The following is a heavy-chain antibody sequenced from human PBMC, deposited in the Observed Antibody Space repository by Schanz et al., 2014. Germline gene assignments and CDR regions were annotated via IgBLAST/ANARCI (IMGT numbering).Heavy chain of an antibody. D-gene: IGHD3-10*01. V-gene: IGHV3-30*03. CDR2: ISHDGSNK. J-gene: IGHJ5*02. CDR3: ARAPPLVRGIAGWFGP. Sequence: QVQLVESGGGLVKPGGSLRLSCAASGFSFSDYYMSWIRQAPGKGLEWVALISHDGSNKNSADSVKGRFTISRDNSKNTLYLKMNSRRGDDTALYYWARAPPLVRGIAGWFGPWGQGSLVTVSS. CDR1: GFSFSDYY.